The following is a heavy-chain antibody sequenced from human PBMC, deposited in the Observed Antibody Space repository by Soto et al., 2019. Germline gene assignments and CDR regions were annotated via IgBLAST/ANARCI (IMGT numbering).Heavy chain of an antibody. D-gene: IGHD6-6*01. V-gene: IGHV4-59*08. Sequence: SETLSLTCTVSGGSISSYYWSWIRQPPGKGLEWIGYIYYSGSTNYNPSLKSRVTISVDTSKNQFSLKLSSLTAADTAVYYCARQFEYSSYFDYWGQGTLVTVSS. CDR1: GGSISSYY. CDR3: ARQFEYSSYFDY. CDR2: IYYSGST. J-gene: IGHJ4*02.